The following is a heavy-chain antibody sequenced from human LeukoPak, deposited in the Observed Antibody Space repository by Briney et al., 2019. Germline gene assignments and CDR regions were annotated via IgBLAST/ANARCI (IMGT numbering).Heavy chain of an antibody. CDR2: INWNGGST. Sequence: PGGSLRLSCAASGFTFDDYGMSWVRQAPGKGLEWVSGINWNGGSTGYADSVKGRFTISRDNAKNSLYLQMNSLRAEDTALYYCARVRPYPYYYYMDVWGKGTTVTVSS. J-gene: IGHJ6*03. CDR3: ARVRPYPYYYYMDV. CDR1: GFTFDDYG. V-gene: IGHV3-20*04.